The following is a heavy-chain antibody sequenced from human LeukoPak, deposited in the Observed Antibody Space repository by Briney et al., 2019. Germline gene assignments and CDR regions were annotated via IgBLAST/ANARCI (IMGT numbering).Heavy chain of an antibody. J-gene: IGHJ4*02. CDR1: GFTFSSYT. V-gene: IGHV3-21*01. Sequence: PGGSLSLSCAASGFTFSSYTMNWVRQAPGKGLEWVSSISSSSAYYADSVKGRFTISRDNAKNSLYLQMNSLRAEDTAVYYCARDPTWNSGWDFDYWGQGTLVTVSS. CDR2: ISSSSAY. CDR3: ARDPTWNSGWDFDY. D-gene: IGHD6-19*01.